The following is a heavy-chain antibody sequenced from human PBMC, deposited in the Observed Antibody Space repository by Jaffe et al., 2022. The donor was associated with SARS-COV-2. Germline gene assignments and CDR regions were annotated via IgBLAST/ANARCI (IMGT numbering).Heavy chain of an antibody. CDR3: ARANHDYGDYVEAFDI. CDR1: GFTFSSYA. V-gene: IGHV3-64*01. Sequence: EVQLVESGGGLVQPGGSLRLSCAASGFTFSSYAMHWVRQAPGKGLEYVSAISSNGGSTYYANSVKGRFTISRDNSKNTLYLQMGSLRAEDMAVYYCARANHDYGDYVEAFDIWGQGTMVTVSS. CDR2: ISSNGGST. J-gene: IGHJ3*02. D-gene: IGHD4-17*01.